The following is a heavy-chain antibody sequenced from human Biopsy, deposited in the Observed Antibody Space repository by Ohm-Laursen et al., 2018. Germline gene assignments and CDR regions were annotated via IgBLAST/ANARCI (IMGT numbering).Heavy chain of an antibody. J-gene: IGHJ1*01. D-gene: IGHD3-9*01. V-gene: IGHV1-69*06. CDR1: AGTFTRYG. CDR3: ATKLTGYFHH. CDR2: NIPILGTG. Sequence: ASVKVSCKAPAGTFTRYGINWVRQAPGQGLEWLGGNIPILGTGNYAQKVQGRVTVAADTSTSTANMELRSLRSAVTAVYYCATKLTGYFHHWGQGTLVTVSS.